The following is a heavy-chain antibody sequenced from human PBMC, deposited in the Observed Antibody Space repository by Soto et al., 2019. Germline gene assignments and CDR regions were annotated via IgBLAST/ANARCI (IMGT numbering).Heavy chain of an antibody. CDR2: ISYDGSNK. Sequence: QVQLVESGGGVVQPGRSLRLSCAASGFTFSTYGMHWVRQAPGKGLEWVAVISYDGSNKYYADSVKGRFTISRDNSKNTVYLQMNSLKAEDTDVYYCARDLRRYSGSYTPDYWGQGTLVTVSS. V-gene: IGHV3-30*19. CDR3: ARDLRRYSGSYTPDY. J-gene: IGHJ4*02. D-gene: IGHD1-26*01. CDR1: GFTFSTYG.